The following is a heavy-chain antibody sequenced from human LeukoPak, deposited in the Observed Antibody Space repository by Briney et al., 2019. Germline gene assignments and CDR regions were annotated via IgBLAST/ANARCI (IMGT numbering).Heavy chain of an antibody. D-gene: IGHD1-26*01. CDR2: IYYSGAT. CDR3: ASGSYWLDY. J-gene: IGHJ4*02. V-gene: IGHV4-59*01. Sequence: SETLSLTCTVSGGSIRNFYWSWIRQPPGKELEWIGYIYYSGATKYNPSLKSRVTLSGDTPKNHFSLKLRSVTAADTAVYYCASGSYWLDYWGQGTLVTVSS. CDR1: GGSIRNFY.